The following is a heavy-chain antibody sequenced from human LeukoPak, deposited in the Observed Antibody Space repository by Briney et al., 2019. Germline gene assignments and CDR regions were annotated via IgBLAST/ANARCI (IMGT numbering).Heavy chain of an antibody. CDR1: GXTFSSFG. V-gene: IGHV3-33*01. D-gene: IGHD3-22*01. J-gene: IGHJ3*02. Sequence: PGRSLRLSCAASGXTFSSFGMHWVRRAPGKGLEWVAVIGDNGSDKYYADSVKGRFTISRDTSRNMLYLQMNSLRAEDTALFYCARASYYYDSSGGYAFDIWGQGTMVTVSS. CDR2: IGDNGSDK. CDR3: ARASYYYDSSGGYAFDI.